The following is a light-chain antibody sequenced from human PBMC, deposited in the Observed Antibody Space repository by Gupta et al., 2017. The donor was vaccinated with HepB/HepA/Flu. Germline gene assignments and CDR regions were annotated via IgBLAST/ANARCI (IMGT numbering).Light chain of an antibody. J-gene: IGKJ1*01. CDR1: QSISSY. CDR2: AAS. Sequence: DIQMTQCPSSLSASVGDRVTITCRASQSISSYLNWYQQKPGKAPKLLIYAASSLQSGVPSRFSGSGSGTDFTLTISSLQPEDFATYYGQQSYSTPRTFGQGTKMEIK. V-gene: IGKV1-39*01. CDR3: QQSYSTPRT.